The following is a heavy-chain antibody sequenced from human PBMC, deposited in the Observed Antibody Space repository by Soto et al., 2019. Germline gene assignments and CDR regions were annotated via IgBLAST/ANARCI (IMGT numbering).Heavy chain of an antibody. CDR1: GGSISSYY. Sequence: KPSETLSLTCTVSGGSISSYYWSWIRQPPGKGLEWIGYIYYSGSTNYNPSLKSRVTISVDTSKNQFSLKLSSVTAADTAVYYCARAPDSSGYPLDYWGQGTLVTVSS. D-gene: IGHD3-22*01. V-gene: IGHV4-59*01. CDR3: ARAPDSSGYPLDY. J-gene: IGHJ4*02. CDR2: IYYSGST.